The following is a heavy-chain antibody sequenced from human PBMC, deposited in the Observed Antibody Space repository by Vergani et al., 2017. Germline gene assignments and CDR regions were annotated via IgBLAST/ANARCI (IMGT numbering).Heavy chain of an antibody. V-gene: IGHV4-39*01. CDR2: IYYNGGT. CDR1: GVSIISSSYY. Sequence: QVQLQESGPRLVKPSETLSLTCSVSGVSIISSSYYWVWVRQPPGKGLEWVGNIYYNGGTDYNLSLKSRVTISVDTSKNQFSLKLNSVTAADTAVYYCARHVSHTAGDYWGQGTLVTVSS. D-gene: IGHD5-18*01. J-gene: IGHJ4*02. CDR3: ARHVSHTAGDY.